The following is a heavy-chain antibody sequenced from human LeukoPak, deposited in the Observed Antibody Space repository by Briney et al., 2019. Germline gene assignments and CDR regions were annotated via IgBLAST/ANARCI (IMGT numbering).Heavy chain of an antibody. CDR3: VVFSGYYEDS. CDR2: IYHSGST. V-gene: IGHV4-30-2*01. D-gene: IGHD3-3*01. CDR1: GGSISSGGYS. J-gene: IGHJ5*01. Sequence: PSETLSLTCAVSGGSISSGGYSWSWIRQPPGKGLEWIGYIYHSGSTYYNPSLKSRVTISVDRSKNQFSLKLNSVTAADTAVYYCVVFSGYYEDSWGQGTLVTVSS.